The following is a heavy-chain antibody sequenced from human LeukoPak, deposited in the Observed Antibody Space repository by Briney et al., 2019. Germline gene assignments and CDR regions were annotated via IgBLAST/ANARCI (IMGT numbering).Heavy chain of an antibody. CDR3: XXXXEYCSGGSCYLGWFDP. Sequence: SETLSLTCTVSGGSISSYYWSWIRQPAGKGLEWIGRIYTSGSTNYNPSLKSRVTISVDTSKNQFSLKLSSVTAADTAVYYRXXXXEYCSGGSCYLGWFDPWGPGTLVTVSS. CDR2: IYTSGST. V-gene: IGHV4-4*07. CDR1: GGSISSYY. J-gene: IGHJ5*02. D-gene: IGHD2-15*01.